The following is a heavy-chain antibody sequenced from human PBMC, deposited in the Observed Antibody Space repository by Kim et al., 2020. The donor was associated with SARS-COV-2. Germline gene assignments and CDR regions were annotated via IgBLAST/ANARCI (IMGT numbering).Heavy chain of an antibody. CDR3: ARGLNYGDPLFDY. Sequence: GGSLRLSCAASGFTFSSYGMHWVRQAPGKGLEWVAVIWYDGSNKYYADSVKGRFTISRDNSKNTLYLQMNSLRAEDTAVYYCARGLNYGDPLFDYWGQGTLVTVSS. CDR1: GFTFSSYG. V-gene: IGHV3-33*08. D-gene: IGHD4-17*01. CDR2: IWYDGSNK. J-gene: IGHJ4*02.